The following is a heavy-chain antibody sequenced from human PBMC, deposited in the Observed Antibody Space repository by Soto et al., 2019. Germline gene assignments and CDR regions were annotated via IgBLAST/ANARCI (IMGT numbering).Heavy chain of an antibody. J-gene: IGHJ6*02. CDR3: ARAHYYDSSGYYYATYYYNCMDV. Sequence: GGSLRLSCAASGSSFSSYAMHWVRQAPGKGLEWVAVISYDGSNKYYADSVKARFTISRDNSKNTLYLQMNSLRAEDTAVYYCARAHYYDSSGYYYATYYYNCMDVWGQGTTVTVSS. CDR1: GSSFSSYA. V-gene: IGHV3-30-3*01. D-gene: IGHD3-22*01. CDR2: ISYDGSNK.